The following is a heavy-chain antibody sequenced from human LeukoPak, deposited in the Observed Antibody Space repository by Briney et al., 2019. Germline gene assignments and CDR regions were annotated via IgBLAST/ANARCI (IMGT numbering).Heavy chain of an antibody. D-gene: IGHD6-19*01. J-gene: IGHJ4*02. Sequence: GGSLRLSCDASGFNFDDSAMHWVRQPPGEGLEWVSGITSTGADKRYADAVKDRFTISRDNAKNSLYLQMDNLRPDDTAFYFCVKDMAVAVAGPLHPYYLDYWGQGALVTVSS. V-gene: IGHV3-9*01. CDR1: GFNFDDSA. CDR3: VKDMAVAVAGPLHPYYLDY. CDR2: ITSTGADK.